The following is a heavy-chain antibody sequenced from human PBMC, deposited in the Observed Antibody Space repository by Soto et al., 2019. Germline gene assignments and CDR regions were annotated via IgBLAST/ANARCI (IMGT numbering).Heavy chain of an antibody. CDR3: ARMNYYDTSGYPFDY. Sequence: SETLSLTCTVSGGSISSTFYYWVWIRQPPGKGLEWIGYIYFRGTTNYNPSLKSRVTMSADTSKNQFSLKLNSVTAADTAVYYCARMNYYDTSGYPFDYWGQGMMVTVSS. D-gene: IGHD3-22*01. CDR2: IYFRGTT. J-gene: IGHJ4*02. CDR1: GGSISSTFYY. V-gene: IGHV4-61*05.